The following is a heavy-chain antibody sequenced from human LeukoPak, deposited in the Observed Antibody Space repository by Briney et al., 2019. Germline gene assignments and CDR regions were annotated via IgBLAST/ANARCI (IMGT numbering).Heavy chain of an antibody. V-gene: IGHV7-4-1*02. Sequence: ASVKVSCKASGYTFTSYDINWVRQAPGQGLEWMGWINTNTGNPTYAQGFTGRFVFSLDTSVSTAYLQISSLKAEDTAVYYCARVRGIIVSTYYYYYGMDVWGQGTTVTVSS. CDR1: GYTFTSYD. D-gene: IGHD5/OR15-5a*01. CDR3: ARVRGIIVSTYYYYYGMDV. J-gene: IGHJ6*02. CDR2: INTNTGNP.